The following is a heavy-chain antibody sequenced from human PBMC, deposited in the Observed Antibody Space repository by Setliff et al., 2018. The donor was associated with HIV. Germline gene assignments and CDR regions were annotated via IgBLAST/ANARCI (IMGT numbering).Heavy chain of an antibody. D-gene: IGHD3-16*01. J-gene: IGHJ3*02. CDR3: ARFYGSYDVGGFDI. V-gene: IGHV5-51*01. CDR2: MNPDGSNT. Sequence: PGASLKISCKGSGYSFITYWIGWVRQRPGKGLEWMGIMNPDGSNTRYSPSFQGQVTISVDESISTAYLQWSSLKASDTAFYYCARFYGSYDVGGFDIWGQGTKVT. CDR1: GYSFITYW.